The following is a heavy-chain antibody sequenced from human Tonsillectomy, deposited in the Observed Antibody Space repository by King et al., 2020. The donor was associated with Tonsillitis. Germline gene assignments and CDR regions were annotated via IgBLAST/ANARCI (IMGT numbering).Heavy chain of an antibody. J-gene: IGHJ4*02. Sequence: VQLVESGGGVVRPGGSLRLSCAASGFTFGDYGMSWVRQAPGKGLEWVSGINWNGGSTGYADSVKGRFTISRDDAKNSLYLQMNSLRAEDTALYYCARDLNEATVEEESNFDYWGQGTLVTVSS. V-gene: IGHV3-20*04. CDR3: ARDLNEATVEEESNFDY. CDR2: INWNGGST. D-gene: IGHD4-23*01. CDR1: GFTFGDYG.